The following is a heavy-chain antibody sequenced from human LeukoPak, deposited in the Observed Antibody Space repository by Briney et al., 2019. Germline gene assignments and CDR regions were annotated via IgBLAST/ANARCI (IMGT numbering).Heavy chain of an antibody. CDR2: INAGNGNT. D-gene: IGHD6-13*01. CDR3: ASSAAGTFWWFDP. Sequence: ASVKVSCKASGYTFTSYAMHWVRQAPGQRLEWMGWINAGNGNTKYSQEFQGRVTITRDTSASTAYMELSSLRSEDMAVYYCASSAAGTFWWFDPWGQGTLVTVSS. J-gene: IGHJ5*02. V-gene: IGHV1-3*03. CDR1: GYTFTSYA.